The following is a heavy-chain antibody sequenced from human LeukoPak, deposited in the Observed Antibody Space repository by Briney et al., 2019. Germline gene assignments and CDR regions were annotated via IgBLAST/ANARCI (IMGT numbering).Heavy chain of an antibody. CDR3: SSSGTASRGAMDV. J-gene: IGHJ6*02. CDR1: GLTGSSNF. V-gene: IGHV3-66*01. Sequence: GGSLRLSCAASGLTGSSNFMTWVRQAPGKGLEWVSAIYSGGSTFYAASVRGRFNISRDNSKKTMFLQMSSLRVEDAAVYYCSSSGTASRGAMDVWGQGTTVTVSS. D-gene: IGHD1-1*01. CDR2: IYSGGST.